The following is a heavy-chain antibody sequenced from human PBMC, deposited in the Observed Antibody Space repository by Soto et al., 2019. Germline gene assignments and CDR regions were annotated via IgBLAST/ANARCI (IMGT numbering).Heavy chain of an antibody. CDR1: GGSISSGGYY. Sequence: SETLSLTCTVSGGSISSGGYYWSWIRQHPGKGLERIGYIYHSGSTYYNPSLKSRVTISVDRSKNQFSLKLSSVTAADTAVYYCARGGVDYYDSSGYYFSPYYFDYWGQGTLVTVSS. CDR3: ARGGVDYYDSSGYYFSPYYFDY. V-gene: IGHV4-30-2*01. J-gene: IGHJ4*02. D-gene: IGHD3-22*01. CDR2: IYHSGST.